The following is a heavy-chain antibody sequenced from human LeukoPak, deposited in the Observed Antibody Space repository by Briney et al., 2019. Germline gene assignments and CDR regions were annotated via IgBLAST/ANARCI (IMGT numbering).Heavy chain of an antibody. J-gene: IGHJ3*02. V-gene: IGHV4-39*01. CDR1: GGSLRSSSYY. Sequence: SGTLSLTRTVSGGSLRSSSYYWGWDRPPPGKGLGGGGDIYYSGSTDYNPSLKSRVTISVDTSKNQFSLKLSSVTAADTAVYYCARRGRVEYSSSSYAFDIWGQGTMVTVSS. D-gene: IGHD6-6*01. CDR2: IYYSGST. CDR3: ARRGRVEYSSSSYAFDI.